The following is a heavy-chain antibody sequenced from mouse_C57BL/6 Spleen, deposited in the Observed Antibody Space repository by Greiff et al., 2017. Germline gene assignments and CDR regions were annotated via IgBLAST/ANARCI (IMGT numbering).Heavy chain of an antibody. Sequence: EVKLLESGPELVKPGASVKIPCKASGYTFTDYNMDWVKQSHGKSLEWIGDINPNNGGTIYNQKFKGKATLTVDKSSSTAYMELRSLTSEDTAVYYWARRDYDYWYFDVWGTGTTVTVSS. CDR3: ARRDYDYWYFDV. CDR2: INPNNGGT. CDR1: GYTFTDYN. J-gene: IGHJ1*03. D-gene: IGHD2-4*01. V-gene: IGHV1-18*01.